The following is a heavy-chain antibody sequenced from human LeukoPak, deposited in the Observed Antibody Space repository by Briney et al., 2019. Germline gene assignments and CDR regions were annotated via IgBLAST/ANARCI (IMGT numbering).Heavy chain of an antibody. D-gene: IGHD3-3*01. CDR3: ARFYDFWSGFDY. CDR2: ISGSGGST. CDR1: GFTFSSYA. Sequence: GGSLRLSCAASGFTFSSYAVSWVRQAPGKGLEWVSAISGSGGSTYYADSVKGRFTISRDNSKNTLYLQMNSLRAEDTAVYYCARFYDFWSGFDYWGQGTLVTVSS. V-gene: IGHV3-23*01. J-gene: IGHJ4*02.